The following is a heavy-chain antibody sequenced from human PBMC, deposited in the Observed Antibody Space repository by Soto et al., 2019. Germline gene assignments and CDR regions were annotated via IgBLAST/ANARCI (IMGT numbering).Heavy chain of an antibody. CDR3: ARGYDSSGDYYYYGMDV. Sequence: SVKVSCKASGGTFSSYAISWVRQAPGQGLEWMGGIIPIFGTANYAQKFQGRVTITADESTSTAYMELSSLRSEDTAVYYCARGYDSSGDYYYYGMDVWGQGTTVTVSS. J-gene: IGHJ6*02. CDR2: IIPIFGTA. CDR1: GGTFSSYA. V-gene: IGHV1-69*13. D-gene: IGHD3-22*01.